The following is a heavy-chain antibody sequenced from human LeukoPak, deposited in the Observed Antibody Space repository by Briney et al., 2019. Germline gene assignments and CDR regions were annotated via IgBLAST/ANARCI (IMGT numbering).Heavy chain of an antibody. CDR1: GFTLTYA. V-gene: IGHV3-23*01. D-gene: IGHD3-22*01. Sequence: GGSLRLSCAASGFTLTYAMSWVRQAPGKGLEWVSGINTSGGSTAYADSVKGRFTISRDNPRNTLYMQMNSLRAEDTALYYCAIMHPYYDGNGYWVQWGQGTLVTVSS. J-gene: IGHJ4*02. CDR3: AIMHPYYDGNGYWVQ. CDR2: INTSGGST.